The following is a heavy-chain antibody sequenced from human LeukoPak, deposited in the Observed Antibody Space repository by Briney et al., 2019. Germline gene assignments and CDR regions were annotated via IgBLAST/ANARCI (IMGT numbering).Heavy chain of an antibody. Sequence: GGSLGLSCAASGFTFSTYEMNWVRQAPGKGLEWVSYISTSGTTISYADSVKGRFTISRDNAKKSLYLQMNSLRAEDTAVYYCARISYGLDYWGQGTLVTVSS. D-gene: IGHD5-18*01. CDR2: ISTSGTTI. J-gene: IGHJ4*02. CDR1: GFTFSTYE. CDR3: ARISYGLDY. V-gene: IGHV3-48*03.